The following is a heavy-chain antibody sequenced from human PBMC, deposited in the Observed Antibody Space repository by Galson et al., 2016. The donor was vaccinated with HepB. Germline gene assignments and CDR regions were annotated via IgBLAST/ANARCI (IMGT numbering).Heavy chain of an antibody. Sequence: ETLSLTCAVYGGSLSDYSWNWIRQSPGKGLEWIGDTNRRGSTTYNPSLESRVTISIDTSKNQFSLSLTSVTAADTAMYYCARLPQDDYYVDSWGQGTLVTVSS. CDR2: TNRRGST. D-gene: IGHD4/OR15-4a*01. CDR3: ARLPQDDYYVDS. J-gene: IGHJ4*02. V-gene: IGHV4-34*01. CDR1: GGSLSDYS.